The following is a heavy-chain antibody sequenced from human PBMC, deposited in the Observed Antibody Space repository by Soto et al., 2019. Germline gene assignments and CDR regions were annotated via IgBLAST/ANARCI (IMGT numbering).Heavy chain of an antibody. D-gene: IGHD1-1*01. CDR1: GGSVSSASYY. J-gene: IGHJ4*02. V-gene: IGHV4-61*01. CDR3: ARDRQLERLFDY. CDR2: IYYSGST. Sequence: SETLSLTCTVSGGSVSSASYYWSWIRQPPGKELEWIGNIYYSGSTNYNPSLKSRVTISVDTSKSQFSLKLSSVTAADTAVYYCARDRQLERLFDYWGQGTLVTVSS.